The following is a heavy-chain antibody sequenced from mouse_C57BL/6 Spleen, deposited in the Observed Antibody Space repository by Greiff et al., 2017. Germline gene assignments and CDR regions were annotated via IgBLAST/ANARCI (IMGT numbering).Heavy chain of an antibody. CDR1: GYAFSSSW. V-gene: IGHV1-82*01. Sequence: VKLQQSGPELVKPGASVKISCKASGYAFSSSWMNWVKQRPGKGLEWIGRIYPGDGDTNYNGKFKGKATLTADKSSSTAYMQLSSLTSEDSAVXFCATNWYFDVWGTGTTVTVSS. CDR3: ATNWYFDV. CDR2: IYPGDGDT. J-gene: IGHJ1*03.